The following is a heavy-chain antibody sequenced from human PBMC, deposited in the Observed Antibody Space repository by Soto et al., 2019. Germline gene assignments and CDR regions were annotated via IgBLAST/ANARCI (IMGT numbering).Heavy chain of an antibody. CDR3: AAGRGGSGSLTPRVDF. V-gene: IGHV3-23*01. D-gene: IGHD3-10*01. CDR2: ISGGGDTT. J-gene: IGHJ4*02. CDR1: GFTFNNYA. Sequence: EVQLLESGGGLVQPGGSLRLSCAASGFTFNNYAMTWVRQAPGKGLEWVSAISGGGDTTSYADSAKGRFTVSRDGSKNTLYLQMSRLRAEDTALYYCAAGRGGSGSLTPRVDFWGQGTLVTVSS.